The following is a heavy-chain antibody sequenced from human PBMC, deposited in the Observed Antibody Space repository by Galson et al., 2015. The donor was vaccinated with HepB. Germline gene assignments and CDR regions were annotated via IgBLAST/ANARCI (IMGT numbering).Heavy chain of an antibody. D-gene: IGHD4-17*01. CDR3: ARAVSSGYFDF. J-gene: IGHJ4*02. Sequence: ETLSLTCTVSGGSISSYYWTWIRQPPGKGLEWIGYVYYSANSDYNPSLKSRVTISVDTSKNQLSLKLNSVTAADTAVYYCARAVSSGYFDFWGRGTLVTVSS. V-gene: IGHV4-59*01. CDR2: VYYSANS. CDR1: GGSISSYY.